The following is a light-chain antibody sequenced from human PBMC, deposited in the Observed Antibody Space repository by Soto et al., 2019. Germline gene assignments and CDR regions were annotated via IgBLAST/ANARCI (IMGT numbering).Light chain of an antibody. CDR3: SSYTTSSTRV. V-gene: IGLV2-14*01. Sequence: QSVLTQPAAVSGSPGQSIAISCTGSSSDVGIYNYVSWYQQHPGKVPKLIIYEVTNRPSGVSNRFSGSKSGNTASLTISGLQAEAEADYYCSSYTTSSTRVFGTGTKVTVL. CDR1: SSDVGIYNY. CDR2: EVT. J-gene: IGLJ1*01.